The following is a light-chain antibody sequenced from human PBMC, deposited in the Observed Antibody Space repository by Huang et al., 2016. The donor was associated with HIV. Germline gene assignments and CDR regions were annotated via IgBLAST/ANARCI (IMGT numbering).Light chain of an antibody. J-gene: IGKJ2*01. Sequence: DIVMTQSPLSLAVTAGEPASISCRSSQSILHSNGDNYLDWYVQKPGQSPQLLIYMGSNRASGVPDRISGGGSGVEFTLKISRVEAEDVGVYYCMQAQQTPYTFGPGTKLEIK. CDR2: MGS. V-gene: IGKV2-28*01. CDR3: MQAQQTPYT. CDR1: QSILHSNGDNY.